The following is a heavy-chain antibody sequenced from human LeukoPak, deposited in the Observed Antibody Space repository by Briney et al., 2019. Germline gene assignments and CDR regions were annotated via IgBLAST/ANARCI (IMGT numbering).Heavy chain of an antibody. Sequence: GGSLRLSCAASGFTVSSNYLSWVRQAPGKGLEWVSVIYSGGDTYYGDSVKGRFTIPRDNSKNTLYLQMNSLRAEDTAVYYCARAMSTVTTNFDYWGQGTLVTVSS. CDR3: ARAMSTVTTNFDY. V-gene: IGHV3-66*02. D-gene: IGHD4-17*01. CDR2: IYSGGDT. J-gene: IGHJ4*02. CDR1: GFTVSSNY.